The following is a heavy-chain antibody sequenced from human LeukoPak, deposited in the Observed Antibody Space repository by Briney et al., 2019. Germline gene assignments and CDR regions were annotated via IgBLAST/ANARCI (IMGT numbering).Heavy chain of an antibody. CDR1: GGSISSGSYY. CDR2: IYTSGST. V-gene: IGHV4-61*02. J-gene: IGHJ4*02. D-gene: IGHD3-9*01. CDR3: ATELYYDILTGYVDDY. Sequence: PSETLSLTCTVSGGSISSGSYYWSWIRQPAGKGLEWIGRIYTSGSTNYNPSLKSRVTISVDTSKNQFSLKLSSVTAADTAVYYCATELYYDILTGYVDDYWGQGTLATVSS.